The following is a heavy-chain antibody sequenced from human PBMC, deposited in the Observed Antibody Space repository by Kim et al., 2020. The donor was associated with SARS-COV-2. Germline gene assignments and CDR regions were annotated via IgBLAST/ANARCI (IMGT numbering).Heavy chain of an antibody. J-gene: IGHJ5*02. D-gene: IGHD3-16*01. CDR3: ARVGGAAKVWWFDP. Sequence: PYLHSRVTRSVDPSKNQFSLKLSSVTAADTAVYYCARVGGAAKVWWFDPWGQGTLVTVSA. V-gene: IGHV4-34*01.